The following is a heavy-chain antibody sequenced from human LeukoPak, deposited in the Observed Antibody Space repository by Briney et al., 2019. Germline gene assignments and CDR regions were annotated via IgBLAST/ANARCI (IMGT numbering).Heavy chain of an antibody. CDR3: ARTVGRTASLSY. D-gene: IGHD4-11*01. Sequence: SETLSLTCAVYGGSFSDYYWTWVRQPPGRGLEWIGEINHRGVTTYYPSLKSRVTISIDTYRNQFSLTMHSLTAADTAVYYCARTVGRTASLSYWGQGTLVTVSS. V-gene: IGHV4-34*01. J-gene: IGHJ4*02. CDR2: INHRGVT. CDR1: GGSFSDYY.